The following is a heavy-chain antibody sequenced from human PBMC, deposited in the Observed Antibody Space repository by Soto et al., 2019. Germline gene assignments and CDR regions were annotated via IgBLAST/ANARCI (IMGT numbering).Heavy chain of an antibody. D-gene: IGHD4-17*01. J-gene: IGHJ6*02. CDR3: ARSPGDYSTNGRNYYGMDV. Sequence: ASVKVSCKASGYTFTSYGISWVRQAPGQGLEWMGWISAYNGNTNYAQKLQGRVTMTTDTSTSTAYMELRSLRSDDTAVYYCARSPGDYSTNGRNYYGMDVWGQGTTVTVSS. CDR2: ISAYNGNT. V-gene: IGHV1-18*01. CDR1: GYTFTSYG.